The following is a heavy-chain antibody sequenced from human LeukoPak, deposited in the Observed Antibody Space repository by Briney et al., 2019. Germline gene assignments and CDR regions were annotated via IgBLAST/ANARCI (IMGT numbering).Heavy chain of an antibody. J-gene: IGHJ4*02. CDR2: ISGSGGST. CDR3: ARVQPYHCTITSCSGHYFDY. V-gene: IGHV3-23*01. CDR1: GFTLSSYA. Sequence: GGSLRLSCAASGFTLSSYAMSWVRQAPGKGLEWVSAISGSGGSTYYADSVKGRFTISRDNSKNTLYLQVNSLRAEDTAVYYCARVQPYHCTITSCSGHYFDYWGQGTLVTVSS. D-gene: IGHD2-2*01.